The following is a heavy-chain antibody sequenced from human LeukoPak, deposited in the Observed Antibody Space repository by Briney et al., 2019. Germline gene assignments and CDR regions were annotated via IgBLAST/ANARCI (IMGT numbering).Heavy chain of an antibody. J-gene: IGHJ4*02. Sequence: SETLSLTCTVSGGSISSSSYYWGWIRQPPGKGLEWIGYIYYSGSTNYNPSLKSRVTISVDTSKNQFSLKLSSVTAADTAMYYCASGLDGYNVVDYWGQGTLVTVSS. CDR3: ASGLDGYNVVDY. CDR1: GGSISSSSYY. V-gene: IGHV4-61*05. CDR2: IYYSGST. D-gene: IGHD5-24*01.